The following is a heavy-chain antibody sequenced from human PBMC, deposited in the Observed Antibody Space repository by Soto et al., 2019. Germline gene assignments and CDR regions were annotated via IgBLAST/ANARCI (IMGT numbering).Heavy chain of an antibody. CDR2: IYYSGST. CDR1: GGSISSSSYY. Sequence: QLQLQESGPGLVKPSETLSLTCTVSGGSISSSSYYWGWIRQPPGKGLEWIGSIYYSGSTYYNPSLKSRVTISVDTSKNQFSLKLSSVTAADTAVYYCARHAMVREVFNWFDPWGQGTLVTVSS. CDR3: ARHAMVREVFNWFDP. V-gene: IGHV4-39*01. D-gene: IGHD3-10*01. J-gene: IGHJ5*02.